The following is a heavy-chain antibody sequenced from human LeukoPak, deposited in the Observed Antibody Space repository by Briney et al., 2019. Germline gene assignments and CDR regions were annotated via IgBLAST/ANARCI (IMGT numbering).Heavy chain of an antibody. CDR1: GFTFSSYA. CDR2: ISGSGGNT. D-gene: IGHD3-22*01. CDR3: AKGDYYDSSGYYPG. V-gene: IGHV3-23*01. J-gene: IGHJ4*02. Sequence: GGSLRLSCAASGFTFSSYAMSWVRQAPGKGLEWVSAISGSGGNTYYADSVKGRFTIPRDNSKNTLYLQMNSLRAEDTAVYYCAKGDYYDSSGYYPGWGQGTLVTVSS.